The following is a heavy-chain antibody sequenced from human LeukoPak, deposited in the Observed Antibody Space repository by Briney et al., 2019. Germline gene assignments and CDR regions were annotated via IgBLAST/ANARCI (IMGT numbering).Heavy chain of an antibody. J-gene: IGHJ4*02. CDR2: ISHSGST. D-gene: IGHD1-26*01. CDR3: AREEVGATSYFDY. Sequence: SETLSLTCAVYGGSFSGYYWSWIRQPPGKGLEWIGEISHSGSTNYNPSLKSRVTISVDTSKNQFSLKLSSVTAADTAVYYCAREEVGATSYFDYWGQGTLVTVSS. V-gene: IGHV4-34*01. CDR1: GGSFSGYY.